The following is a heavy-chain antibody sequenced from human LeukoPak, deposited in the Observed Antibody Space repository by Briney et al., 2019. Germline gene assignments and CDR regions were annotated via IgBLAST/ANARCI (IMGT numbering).Heavy chain of an antibody. J-gene: IGHJ4*02. CDR3: ARDPLDWSPFDY. V-gene: IGHV3-30*02. CDR1: GFTFSTYG. CDR2: IQYDGGNK. Sequence: GESLRLSCAASGFTFSTYGIHWVRQAPGKGLEWVAFIQYDGGNKYYADSVKGRFTISRDNSKNTLYLQMNSLRAEDTAVYYCARDPLDWSPFDYWGQGTLVTVSS. D-gene: IGHD3/OR15-3a*01.